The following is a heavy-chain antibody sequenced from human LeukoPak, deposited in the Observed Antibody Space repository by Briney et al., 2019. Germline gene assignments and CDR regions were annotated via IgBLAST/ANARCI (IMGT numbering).Heavy chain of an antibody. D-gene: IGHD5-18*01. J-gene: IGHJ5*02. V-gene: IGHV3-30*04. Sequence: PGRPLRLSCAASGFTFSSYAMHWVRQAPGKGLEWVAVISYDGSNKYYADSVKGRFTISRDNSKNTLYLQMNSLRAEDTAVYYCARGVDTAMSLDPWGQGTLVTVSS. CDR1: GFTFSSYA. CDR2: ISYDGSNK. CDR3: ARGVDTAMSLDP.